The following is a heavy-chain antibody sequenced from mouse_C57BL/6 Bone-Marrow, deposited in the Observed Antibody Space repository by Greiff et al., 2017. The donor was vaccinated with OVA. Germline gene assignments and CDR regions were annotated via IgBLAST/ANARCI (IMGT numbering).Heavy chain of an antibody. CDR1: GFNIKNTY. CDR3: ARKFDYGSSVFDY. V-gene: IGHV14-3*01. J-gene: IGHJ2*01. CDR2: IDPANGNT. Sequence: VQLQQSVAELVRPGASVKLSCTAFGFNIKNTYMHWVKQRPEQGLEWIGRIDPANGNTKYAPKFQGKATITADTSSNTAYLQLSSLTSEDTAIYYCARKFDYGSSVFDYWGQGTTLTVSS. D-gene: IGHD1-1*01.